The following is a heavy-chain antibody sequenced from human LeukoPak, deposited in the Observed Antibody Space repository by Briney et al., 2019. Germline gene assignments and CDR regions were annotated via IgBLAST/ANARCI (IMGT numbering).Heavy chain of an antibody. CDR3: TRLGIAAAGKGY. D-gene: IGHD6-13*01. V-gene: IGHV3-73*01. CDR1: GFTFSGSA. Sequence: PGGSLRLSCAASGFTFSGSAMHWVRQASGKGLEWVGRIRSKANSYATAYAASVKGRFTISRDDSKNTAYLQMNSLKPEDTAVYYCTRLGIAAAGKGYWGQGTLVTVSS. J-gene: IGHJ4*02. CDR2: IRSKANSYAT.